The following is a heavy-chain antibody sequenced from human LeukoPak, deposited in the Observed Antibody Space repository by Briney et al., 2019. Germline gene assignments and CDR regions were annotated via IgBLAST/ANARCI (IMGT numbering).Heavy chain of an antibody. CDR3: ARSSSGYYLTEYFDY. CDR2: IKQDGSEK. J-gene: IGHJ4*02. CDR1: GFTFSSCW. V-gene: IGHV3-7*01. D-gene: IGHD3-22*01. Sequence: GGTLRLSCAASGFTFSSCWMRWVRQAPGKGLEWVANIKQDGSEKYYVDPGKGRFTISRDNAKNSLYLQMNSLRAEDTAVYYCARSSSGYYLTEYFDYWGQGTLVTVSS.